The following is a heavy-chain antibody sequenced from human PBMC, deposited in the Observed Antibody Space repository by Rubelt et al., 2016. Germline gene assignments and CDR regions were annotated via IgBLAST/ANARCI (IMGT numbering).Heavy chain of an antibody. Sequence: QVQLVQSGAEVKKPGSSVKVSCKASGYTFTSYYMHWVRQAPGQGLEWMGIINPSGGSTSYAQKFQGRVSMTRDTATRTVYMERSSLRSEDKAVYYCARGGATAVAGYMLAWGQGTPVGVSS. D-gene: IGHD6-13*01. CDR3: ARGGATAVAGYMLA. J-gene: IGHJ5*02. CDR1: GYTFTSYY. V-gene: IGHV1-46*01. CDR2: INPSGGST.